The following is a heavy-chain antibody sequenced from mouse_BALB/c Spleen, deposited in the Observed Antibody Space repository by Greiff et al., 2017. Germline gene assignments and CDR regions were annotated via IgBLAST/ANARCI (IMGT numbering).Heavy chain of an antibody. D-gene: IGHD1-1*01. Sequence: VQLQQSGVELVKPGASVKLSCTASGFNIKDTYMHWVKQRPEQGLEWIGRIDPANGNTKYDPKFQGKATITADTSSNTAYLQLSSLTSEDTAVYYCARSDYYGRAMDYWGQGTSVTVSS. CDR1: GFNIKDTY. V-gene: IGHV14-3*02. CDR3: ARSDYYGRAMDY. J-gene: IGHJ4*01. CDR2: IDPANGNT.